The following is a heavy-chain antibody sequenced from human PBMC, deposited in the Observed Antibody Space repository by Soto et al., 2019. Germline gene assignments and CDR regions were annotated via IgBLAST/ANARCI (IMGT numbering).Heavy chain of an antibody. V-gene: IGHV1-46*01. J-gene: IGHJ4*02. Sequence: QVQLVQSGAEVKKPGASVKVSCKASGYTFTSYYMHWVRQAPGQGLEWMGIINPSGGSTSYAQKFQGRVNMTRDTSTSTVYMELSSLRSEDTAVYYCARETVETPIGTFFDYWGQGTLVTVSS. D-gene: IGHD1-1*01. CDR1: GYTFTSYY. CDR2: INPSGGST. CDR3: ARETVETPIGTFFDY.